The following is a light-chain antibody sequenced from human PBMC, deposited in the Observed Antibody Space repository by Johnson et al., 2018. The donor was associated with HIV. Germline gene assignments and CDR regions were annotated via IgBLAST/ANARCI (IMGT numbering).Light chain of an antibody. CDR3: GTWDSSLSAGGV. J-gene: IGLJ1*01. CDR2: DNN. Sequence: SVLTQPPSVSAAPRQRVTISCSGNSSNMGNNYVSWYQQVPGTAPKLLIYDNNKRPSGIPDRFSGSKSGTSATLGITGLQTGDEADYYCGTWDSSLSAGGVFGTGTKVTVL. V-gene: IGLV1-51*01. CDR1: SSNMGNNY.